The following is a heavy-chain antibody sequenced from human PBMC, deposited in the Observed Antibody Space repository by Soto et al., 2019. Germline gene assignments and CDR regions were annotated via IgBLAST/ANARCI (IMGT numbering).Heavy chain of an antibody. CDR3: ARQNDYSNYFLFDY. J-gene: IGHJ4*02. CDR2: IYYSGST. CDR1: GGSISSYY. Sequence: SETLSLTCTVSGGSISSYYWSWIRQPPGKGLEWIGYIYYSGSTNYNPSLKSRVTISVDTSKNQFSLKLSSVTAADTAVYYCARQNDYSNYFLFDYWGQGTLVTISS. D-gene: IGHD4-4*01. V-gene: IGHV4-59*08.